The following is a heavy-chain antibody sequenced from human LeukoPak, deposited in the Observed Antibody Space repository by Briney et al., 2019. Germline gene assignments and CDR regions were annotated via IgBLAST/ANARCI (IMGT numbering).Heavy chain of an antibody. CDR2: ISGSGGST. CDR3: AKDSSGYSYFDY. J-gene: IGHJ4*02. D-gene: IGHD3-22*01. CDR1: GFTFSSYG. V-gene: IGHV3-23*01. Sequence: GGSLRLSCAASGFTFSSYGMSWVRQAPGKELEWVSAISGSGGSTYYADSVKGRFAISRDNSKNTLYLQMNSLRAEDTAVYYCAKDSSGYSYFDYWGQGTLVTVSS.